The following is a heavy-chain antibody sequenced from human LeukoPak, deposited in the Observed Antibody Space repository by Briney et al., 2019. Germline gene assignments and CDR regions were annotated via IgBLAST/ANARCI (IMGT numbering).Heavy chain of an antibody. Sequence: SQTLSLTCDISGDSVSSNSAAWNWIRQSPSRGLEWLGRTFYRSKWYNEYEVSLKSRLTIHADTSKNHFSLQLNSVTPEDTAGYYCARSGGTGIGNYERATFDYWGQGTLVTVSS. J-gene: IGHJ4*02. CDR2: TFYRSKWYN. CDR3: ARSGGTGIGNYERATFDY. CDR1: GDSVSSNSAA. D-gene: IGHD1-7*01. V-gene: IGHV6-1*01.